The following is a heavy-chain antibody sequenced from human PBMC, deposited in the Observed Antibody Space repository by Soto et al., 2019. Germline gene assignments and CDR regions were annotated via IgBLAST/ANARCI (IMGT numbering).Heavy chain of an antibody. CDR1: GFTLSSYG. J-gene: IGHJ4*02. V-gene: IGHV3-30*18. CDR2: ISNDGSNK. CDR3: AKDYYYDSSGWVD. D-gene: IGHD3-22*01. Sequence: QVHLVETGGGVVQPGRSLRLSCAASGFTLSSYGMHWVRQAPGKGLEWVAVISNDGSNKYYADSVKGRFTISRDNSKNTLYLQMNSLRAEDTAMYYCAKDYYYDSSGWVDWGQGTXXTXSS.